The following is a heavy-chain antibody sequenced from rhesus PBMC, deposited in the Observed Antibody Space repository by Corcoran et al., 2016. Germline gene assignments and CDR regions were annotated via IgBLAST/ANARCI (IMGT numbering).Heavy chain of an antibody. J-gene: IGHJ4*01. V-gene: IGHV4-80*01. CDR2: INGFSGNT. Sequence: QVQLQESGPGLVKSSETLSLTCAVSGGSFSSYWWSWIRQPPGKGLEWIGEINGFSGNTNYYPSLKSRVTISKDASKTQFSLKLSSVTAAATAVYYCSSNPYYTSIDYWGQGVLVTVSS. D-gene: IGHD3-9*01. CDR3: SSNPYYTSIDY. CDR1: GGSFSSYW.